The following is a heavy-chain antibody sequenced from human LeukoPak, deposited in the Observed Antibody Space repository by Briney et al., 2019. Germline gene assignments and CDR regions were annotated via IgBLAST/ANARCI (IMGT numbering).Heavy chain of an antibody. CDR2: MNPNSGNT. Sequence: ASVKVSCKASGYTFTSYDINWVRQATGQGLECMGWMNPNSGNTGYAQKFQGRVTMTRNTSISTAYMELSSLRSEDTAVYYCARPGYYYYYMDVWGKGTTVTISS. J-gene: IGHJ6*03. D-gene: IGHD1-1*01. CDR1: GYTFTSYD. CDR3: ARPGYYYYYMDV. V-gene: IGHV1-8*01.